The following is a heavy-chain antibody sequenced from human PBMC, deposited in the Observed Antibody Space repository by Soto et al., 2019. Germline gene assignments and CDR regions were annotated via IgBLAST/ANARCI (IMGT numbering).Heavy chain of an antibody. CDR2: INAGDGNT. D-gene: IGHD3-22*01. J-gene: IGHJ4*02. V-gene: IGHV1-3*01. Sequence: ASVKVSCKASGYTFTSYDINWVRQAPGQRLEWMGWINAGDGNTKYSPNFQGRVTITKDTSASTVYMELSSLRSEDTAVYFCTRDYYDSSGYYPKFDYWGQGTLVTVSS. CDR1: GYTFTSYD. CDR3: TRDYYDSSGYYPKFDY.